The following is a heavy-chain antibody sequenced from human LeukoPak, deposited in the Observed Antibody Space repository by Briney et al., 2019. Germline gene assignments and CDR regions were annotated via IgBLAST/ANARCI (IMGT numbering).Heavy chain of an antibody. V-gene: IGHV3-33*01. D-gene: IGHD3-10*01. CDR3: ARDMAD. CDR1: GLPLVSMG. J-gene: IGHJ4*02. CDR2: IWYDGSNK. Sequence: PGGPLDPPLQGPGLPLVSMGRPWVPQAPAKGLEWVAVIWYDGSNKYYADSVKGRFTISRDNSKNTLYLQMNSLRAEDTAVYYCARDMADWGQGTLVTVSS.